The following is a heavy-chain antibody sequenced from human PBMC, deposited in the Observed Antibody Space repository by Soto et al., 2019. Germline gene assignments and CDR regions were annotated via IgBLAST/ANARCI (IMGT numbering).Heavy chain of an antibody. CDR3: ARSAIVSGWFDP. J-gene: IGHJ5*02. CDR1: GGSISSSSYY. V-gene: IGHV4-39*01. Sequence: QLQLQESGPGLVKPSETLSLTCTVSGGSISSSSYYWGWIRQPPGKGLEWIGSVYYSGSTYYNPSLKSRVTISVDTSKNQFALKLSSVTAADTAVYYCARSAIVSGWFDPWGQGTLVTVSS. CDR2: VYYSGST. D-gene: IGHD3-9*01.